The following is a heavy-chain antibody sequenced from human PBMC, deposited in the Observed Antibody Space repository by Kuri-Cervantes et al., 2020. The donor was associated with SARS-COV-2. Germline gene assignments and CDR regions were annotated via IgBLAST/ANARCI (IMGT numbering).Heavy chain of an antibody. Sequence: GESLKISCAASGFTSSSYAMHWVRQAPGKGLEWVAVISYDGSNKYYADSVKGRFTISRDNSKNTLYLQMNSLRAEDTAVYYCAREISQSIAAAGTLLDYWGQGTLVTVSS. V-gene: IGHV3-30-3*01. CDR1: GFTSSSYA. J-gene: IGHJ4*02. CDR3: AREISQSIAAAGTLLDY. CDR2: ISYDGSNK. D-gene: IGHD6-13*01.